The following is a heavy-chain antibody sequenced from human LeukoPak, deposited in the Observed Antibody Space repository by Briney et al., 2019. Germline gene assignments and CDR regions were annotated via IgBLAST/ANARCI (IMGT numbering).Heavy chain of an antibody. J-gene: IGHJ4*02. Sequence: GGSLRLSCAASGFTFSSYEMNWVRQAPGKGLEWVSYISSSGSTIYYADSVKGRFTNSRDNAKNSLYLQMNSLRAEDTAVYYCARQVGYSYGYGESSDWGQGTLVTVSS. CDR1: GFTFSSYE. CDR2: ISSSGSTI. D-gene: IGHD5-18*01. CDR3: ARQVGYSYGYGESSD. V-gene: IGHV3-48*03.